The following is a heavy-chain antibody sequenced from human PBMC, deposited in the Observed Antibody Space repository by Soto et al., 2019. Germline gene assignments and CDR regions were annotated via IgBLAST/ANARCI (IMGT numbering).Heavy chain of an antibody. J-gene: IGHJ6*02. D-gene: IGHD3-22*01. CDR3: ARRYYDSSGLGYYYYGMDV. Sequence: GESLKISCKGSGYSFTSYWISWVRQMPGKGLEWMGRIDPSDSYTNYSPSFQGHVTISADKSISTAYLQWSSLKASDAAMYYCARRYYDSSGLGYYYYGMDVWGQGTTVTVSS. CDR1: GYSFTSYW. CDR2: IDPSDSYT. V-gene: IGHV5-10-1*01.